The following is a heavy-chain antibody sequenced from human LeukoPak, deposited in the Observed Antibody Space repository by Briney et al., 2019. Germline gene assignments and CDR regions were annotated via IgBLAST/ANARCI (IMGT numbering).Heavy chain of an antibody. D-gene: IGHD2-15*01. CDR2: MNPNSGNT. J-gene: IGHJ5*02. CDR1: GYTFTSYD. CDR3: ARGPGYCSGGSCSSGKGFDP. V-gene: IGHV1-8*01. Sequence: ASVKVSCKASGYTFTSYDINWVRQATGQGLEWMGWMNPNSGNTGYAQKFQGRVTITRNTSISTAYMELSSLRSEDTAVYYCARGPGYCSGGSCSSGKGFDPWGQGTLVTVSS.